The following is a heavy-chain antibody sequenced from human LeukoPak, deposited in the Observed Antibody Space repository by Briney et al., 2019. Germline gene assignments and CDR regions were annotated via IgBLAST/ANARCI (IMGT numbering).Heavy chain of an antibody. CDR2: IGGGGGST. CDR3: AKHPSGYYYDLFDY. V-gene: IGHV3-23*01. CDR1: GFTFSRYG. D-gene: IGHD3-22*01. J-gene: IGHJ4*02. Sequence: GGSLRLSCAASGFTFSRYGMSWVRQVPGKGLEWVSSIGGGGGSTYYADSVKGRFTISRDNSKNTLDLHMNNLRVEDTAVYYCAKHPSGYYYDLFDYWGQGTLVTVSS.